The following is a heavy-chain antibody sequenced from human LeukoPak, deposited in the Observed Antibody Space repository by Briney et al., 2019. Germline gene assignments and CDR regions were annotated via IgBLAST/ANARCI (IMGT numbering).Heavy chain of an antibody. CDR3: ARGPYSYDSSGAFDI. D-gene: IGHD3-22*01. V-gene: IGHV1-46*01. CDR2: INPSGGST. J-gene: IGHJ3*02. Sequence: ASVKVSCKASGYTFTSYYMHWVRQAPGQGLEWMGIINPSGGSTSYAQKFQGRVTMTRDMSTSTVYMELSSLRSEDTAVYFCARGPYSYDSSGAFDIWGQGTMVTVSS. CDR1: GYTFTSYY.